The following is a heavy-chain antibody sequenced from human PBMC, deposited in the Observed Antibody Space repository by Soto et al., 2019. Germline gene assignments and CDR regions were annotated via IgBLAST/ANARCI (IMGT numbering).Heavy chain of an antibody. CDR1: GLTFSSSA. CDR3: AAETKSYFYGMDV. Sequence: QVQLVESGGGVVQPGRSLRLSCAASGLTFSSSAMHWVRQAPGKGLEWVALISYDGSNKYYVDSVKGRFTISRDNSKNIWDLQMNSLIEEDTAVYYCAAETKSYFYGMDVWGQGTTVTVSS. V-gene: IGHV3-30*03. CDR2: ISYDGSNK. J-gene: IGHJ6*02.